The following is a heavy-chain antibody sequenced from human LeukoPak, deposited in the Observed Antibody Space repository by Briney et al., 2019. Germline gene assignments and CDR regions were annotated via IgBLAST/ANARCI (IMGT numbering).Heavy chain of an antibody. CDR2: VCYTGRT. CDR1: GGSLSGHY. V-gene: IGHV4-59*11. D-gene: IGHD3-22*01. J-gene: IGHJ3*01. Sequence: PLETLSLTCTVSGGSLSGHYWSWIRQPPGKRLERIGYVCYTGRTKYNPSLQSRVTISIDTSKSQFSLKLTSVTSADTAVYSCARLLDNDISGDPDNFDVWGQGTTVIVSS. CDR3: ARLLDNDISGDPDNFDV.